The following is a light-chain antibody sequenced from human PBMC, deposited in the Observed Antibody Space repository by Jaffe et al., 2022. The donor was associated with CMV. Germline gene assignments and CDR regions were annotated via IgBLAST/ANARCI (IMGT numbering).Light chain of an antibody. CDR3: QQYDSSPPSWT. CDR2: GTS. V-gene: IGKV3-20*01. Sequence: TVLTQTPGTLSLSPGERATLSCRASQSVSSSYLAWYQQKPGQAPRLLIYGTSTRATGIPDRFSGSGFGTDFTLTISRLEPEDFAVYYCQQYDSSPPSWTFGQGTKVEVK. J-gene: IGKJ1*01. CDR1: QSVSSSY.